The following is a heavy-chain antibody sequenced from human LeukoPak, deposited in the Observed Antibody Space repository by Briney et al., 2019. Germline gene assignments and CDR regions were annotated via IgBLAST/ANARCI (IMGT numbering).Heavy chain of an antibody. D-gene: IGHD3-3*01. V-gene: IGHV1-2*02. CDR1: GYTFSDYY. J-gene: IGHJ4*02. CDR3: ARDGGLDF. CDR2: ISPNSGDT. Sequence: ASVKVSCKTSGYTFSDYYIHWLRQAPGQGPEWMGWISPNSGDTNYAQKFRDRVTITRDTSTRTVYMEMRRLRLNDTARHYCARDGGLDFWGQGTQVTVSS.